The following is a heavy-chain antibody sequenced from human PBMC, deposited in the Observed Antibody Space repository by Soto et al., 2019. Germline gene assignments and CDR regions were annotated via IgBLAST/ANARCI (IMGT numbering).Heavy chain of an antibody. CDR3: ARTFGGAPPFDY. D-gene: IGHD3-16*01. CDR1: GGSISSGGYY. CDR2: IYYSGST. V-gene: IGHV4-31*03. J-gene: IGHJ4*02. Sequence: QVQLQESGPGLVKPSQTLSLTCTVSGGSISSGGYYWSWIRHHPGKGLEWIGYIYYSGSTYYNPSLKSRVTISVDTSKNQFALKLSSVTAADTAVYYCARTFGGAPPFDYWGQGTLVTVSS.